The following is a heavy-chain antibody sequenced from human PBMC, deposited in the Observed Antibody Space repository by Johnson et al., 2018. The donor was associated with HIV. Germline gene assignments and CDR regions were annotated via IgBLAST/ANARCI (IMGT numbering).Heavy chain of an antibody. CDR2: INAGGAT. CDR1: GIIVTGHF. Sequence: VQLVESGGGLVQPGGSLRLSRAASGIIVTGHFMSWVRQAPGKGLEWVSVINAGGATYYADSVTGRFTISRDRSKNTVSLQMNSLRVEDTAVYYCARDDRPDGFDIWGQGTMVTVSS. V-gene: IGHV3-66*01. CDR3: ARDDRPDGFDI. D-gene: IGHD1-14*01. J-gene: IGHJ3*02.